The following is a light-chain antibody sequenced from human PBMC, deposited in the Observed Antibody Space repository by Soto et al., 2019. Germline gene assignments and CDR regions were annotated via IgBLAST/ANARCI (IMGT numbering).Light chain of an antibody. Sequence: QSALTQPASGSGSPGQSITISCTGTSSDVGSYNLVSWYQQHPGKAPKLMIYEVSKRPSGVSNRFSGSKSGNTASLTISGLQAEDVADYYCCSYAGSSLYVFGTGTKVTVL. CDR2: EVS. J-gene: IGLJ1*01. CDR1: SSDVGSYNL. V-gene: IGLV2-23*02. CDR3: CSYAGSSLYV.